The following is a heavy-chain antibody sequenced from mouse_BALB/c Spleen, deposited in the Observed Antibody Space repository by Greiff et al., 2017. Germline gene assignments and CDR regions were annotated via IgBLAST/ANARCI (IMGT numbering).Heavy chain of an antibody. CDR3: ARDADWYFDV. CDR1: GYTFTNYW. V-gene: IGHV1-63*02. Sequence: VQLQQSGAELVRPGTSVKISCKASGYTFTNYWLGWVKQRPGHGLEWIGDIYPGGGYNNYNEKFKGKATLTADTSSSTAYMQLSSLTSEDSAVYFCARDADWYFDVWGAGTTVTVSS. J-gene: IGHJ1*01. CDR2: IYPGGGYN.